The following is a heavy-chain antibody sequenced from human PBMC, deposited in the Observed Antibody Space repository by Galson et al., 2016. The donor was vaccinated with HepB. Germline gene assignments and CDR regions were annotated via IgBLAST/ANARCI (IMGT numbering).Heavy chain of an antibody. V-gene: IGHV4-61*10. CDR1: GGSISSAGFY. CDR3: ARATPPGFIYGSVFDA. J-gene: IGHJ4*02. D-gene: IGHD5-18*01. Sequence: SETLSLTCTVSGGSISSAGFYWSWLRQPAGKGLEWIGRIYLRGSTNYNTSLKSRVTISVDTSKSQFSLKLNSVTAADTALYYCARATPPGFIYGSVFDAWGQGTLVTVSS. CDR2: IYLRGST.